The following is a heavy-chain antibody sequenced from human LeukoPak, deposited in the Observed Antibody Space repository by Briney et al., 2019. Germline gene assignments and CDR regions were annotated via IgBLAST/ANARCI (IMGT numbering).Heavy chain of an antibody. J-gene: IGHJ4*02. Sequence: ASVKVSCKASGYTFTDYHIYWLRQAPGQGLEWMAWIFPKTGATTYAREFQGRVTLTSDTSIRTAYMDLRALTSDDTAVYFCARTGVGSGLTYWCQGTQVTVSS. CDR1: GYTFTDYH. CDR2: IFPKTGAT. CDR3: ARTGVGSGLTY. V-gene: IGHV1-2*02. D-gene: IGHD3-22*01.